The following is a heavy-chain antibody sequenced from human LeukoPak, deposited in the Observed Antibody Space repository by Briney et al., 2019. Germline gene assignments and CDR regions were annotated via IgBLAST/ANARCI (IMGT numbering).Heavy chain of an antibody. V-gene: IGHV3-53*01. CDR1: GFTVSSNY. CDR2: IYSDGST. D-gene: IGHD3-16*02. Sequence: GGSLRLSCAASGFTVSSNYMSWVRQAPGKGLEWVSVIYSDGSTYYADSVKGRFTISRDNSKNTLYLQMNSLRAEDTAVYYCAKLSSPFVTPDLFDYWGQGTLVTVSS. J-gene: IGHJ4*02. CDR3: AKLSSPFVTPDLFDY.